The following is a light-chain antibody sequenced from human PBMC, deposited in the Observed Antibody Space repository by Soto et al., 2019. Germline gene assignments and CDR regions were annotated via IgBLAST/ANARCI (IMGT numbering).Light chain of an antibody. V-gene: IGLV3-21*04. Sequence: SYELTQPPSVSVAPGKTARITCGGNNIGSKSVHWYQQKPGQAPVLVIYYDNDRPSGIPERFSGSNSVITATLTISRVEAGDEADYYCQVWDSSSDHVVFGGGTKVTVL. CDR2: YDN. CDR3: QVWDSSSDHVV. CDR1: NIGSKS. J-gene: IGLJ2*01.